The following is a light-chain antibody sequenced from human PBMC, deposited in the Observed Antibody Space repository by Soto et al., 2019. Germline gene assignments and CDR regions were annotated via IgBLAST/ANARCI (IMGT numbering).Light chain of an antibody. Sequence: EIVLTQAPGTLSLSPGERATLSCRASQSVGNNNLAWYQQKPGQAPRFLIYDASSRDTGIPDRFSGSGAGTDFTLTISRLEPGDFAVYYCQQDGSTPLTFGGGTKVAIK. CDR2: DAS. CDR3: QQDGSTPLT. V-gene: IGKV3-20*01. J-gene: IGKJ4*01. CDR1: QSVGNNN.